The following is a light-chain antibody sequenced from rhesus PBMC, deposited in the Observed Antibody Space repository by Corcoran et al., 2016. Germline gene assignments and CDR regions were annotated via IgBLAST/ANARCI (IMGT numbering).Light chain of an antibody. CDR1: SSDIGGYNY. Sequence: QAALTQPPSVSGSPGQSVTISCTGTSSDIGGYNYVSWYQQHPGKAPKLMIYDVSKRPSGVSDRFSGSKSGNTASLTISGLQAEDAADYYGSSYAGSNTFIFGAGTRLTVL. V-gene: IGLV2-23*01. CDR2: DVS. CDR3: SSYAGSNTFI. J-gene: IGLJ1*01.